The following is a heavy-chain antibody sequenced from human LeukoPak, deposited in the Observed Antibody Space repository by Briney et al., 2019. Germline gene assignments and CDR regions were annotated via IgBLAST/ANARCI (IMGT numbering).Heavy chain of an antibody. CDR2: VSLSGST. D-gene: IGHD6-19*01. J-gene: IGHJ6*02. Sequence: SETLSLSCTVSGGSISSYYWSWIRQPAGKRLEWIGRVSLSGSTNYNPSVKSRVTMSVDTSKNQFSLKLHSVTAADTAVYYCARSGRVAENYYYYGMDVWGQGTTVTVSS. V-gene: IGHV4-4*07. CDR1: GGSISSYY. CDR3: ARSGRVAENYYYYGMDV.